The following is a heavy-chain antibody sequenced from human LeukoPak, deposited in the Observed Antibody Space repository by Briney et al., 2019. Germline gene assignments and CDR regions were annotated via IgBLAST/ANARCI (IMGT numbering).Heavy chain of an antibody. Sequence: GGSLRLSCAASGFTFSSYWMSWVRQAPGKGLEWVANIKQDGSEKYYVESVKGRFTISRDNAKNSLYLQMNSLRAEDTAVYYCASGYSSSWYTGGYFDYWGQGTLVTVSS. J-gene: IGHJ4*02. D-gene: IGHD6-13*01. CDR2: IKQDGSEK. CDR1: GFTFSSYW. CDR3: ASGYSSSWYTGGYFDY. V-gene: IGHV3-7*01.